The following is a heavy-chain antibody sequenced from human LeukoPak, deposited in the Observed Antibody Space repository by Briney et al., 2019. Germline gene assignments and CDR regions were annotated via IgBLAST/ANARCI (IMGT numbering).Heavy chain of an antibody. V-gene: IGHV1-2*02. D-gene: IGHD4-11*01. CDR2: INPNSGGT. J-gene: IGHJ6*03. CDR1: GYTFTGYY. CDR3: ARGGYSKDYYYYYMDV. Sequence: ASVKVSCKASGYTFTGYYMHWVRQAPGQGLEWMGWINPNSGGTNYAQKFQGRVTMTRDTSISTAYMELSRLRSDDTAVYYCARGGYSKDYYYYYMDVWGKGTTVTVSS.